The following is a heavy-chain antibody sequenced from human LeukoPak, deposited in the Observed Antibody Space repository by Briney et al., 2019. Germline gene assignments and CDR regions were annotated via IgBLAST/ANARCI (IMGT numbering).Heavy chain of an antibody. CDR3: ARDRWELLFDY. CDR2: ISYDGSNK. Sequence: GGSLRLSCAASGLTFSSYAMHWVRQAPGKGLEWVAVISYDGSNKYYADSVKGRFTISRDNSKNTPYLQMNSLRAEDTAVYYCARDRWELLFDYWGQGTLVTVSS. CDR1: GLTFSSYA. V-gene: IGHV3-30-3*01. J-gene: IGHJ4*02. D-gene: IGHD1-26*01.